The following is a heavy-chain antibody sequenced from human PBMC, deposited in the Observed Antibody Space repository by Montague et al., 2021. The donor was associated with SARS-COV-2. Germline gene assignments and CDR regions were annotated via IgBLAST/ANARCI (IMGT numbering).Heavy chain of an antibody. CDR2: IFYTGST. V-gene: IGHV4-59*01. CDR1: GGSFTGYY. J-gene: IGHJ4*02. D-gene: IGHD2-15*01. Sequence: SETLSLTCTVNGGSFTGYYWTWIRQSPGKGLQWIGYIFYTGSTKFNPSLKSRVSISLDTSKNHFSLRLSSVAAADTALYYCARAQHICFIVNCVKYFDIWGLGAMVTVSS. CDR3: ARAQHICFIVNCVKYFDI.